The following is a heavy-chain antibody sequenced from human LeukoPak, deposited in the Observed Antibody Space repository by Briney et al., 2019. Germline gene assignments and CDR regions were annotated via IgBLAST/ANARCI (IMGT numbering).Heavy chain of an antibody. V-gene: IGHV4-39*07. CDR2: IYYSGST. J-gene: IGHJ4*02. CDR3: ARDQTIPAQHRFDY. D-gene: IGHD1-1*01. Sequence: KSSETLSLTCTVSGGSISSSSYYWGWIRQPPGKGLEWIVSIYYSGSTYYNPSRKSRVTISVYTAKNEFSLKLSAVTAADTAVYYCARDQTIPAQHRFDYWGQGTLVTVSS. CDR1: GGSISSSSYY.